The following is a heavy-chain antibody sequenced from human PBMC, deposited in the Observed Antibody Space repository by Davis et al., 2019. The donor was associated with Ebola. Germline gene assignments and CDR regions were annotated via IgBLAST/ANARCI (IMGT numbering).Heavy chain of an antibody. CDR2: IRTYSGNT. CDR3: ARIFSPLRFLDSVLHFDY. CDR1: GYTFTGYY. V-gene: IGHV1-18*04. J-gene: IGHJ4*02. Sequence: AASVKVSCKASGYTFTGYYMHWVRQAPGQGLEWMGWIRTYSGNTKYAQNFQGRVTMTTDTSTSTAYMELRSLRSDDTAVYYCARIFSPLRFLDSVLHFDYWGQGTLVTVSS. D-gene: IGHD3-3*01.